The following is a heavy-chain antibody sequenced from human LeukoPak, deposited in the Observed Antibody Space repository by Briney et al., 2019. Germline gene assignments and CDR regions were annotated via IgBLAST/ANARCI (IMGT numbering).Heavy chain of an antibody. Sequence: GGSLRLSCAASGFMFGRYWMSWVRQTPEKGLEWVVNIKDDGGERYYLDSVKGRFTVSRDNAKNSLYLQMNSLRAEDTAVYYCVTYRNYDSSRSEPRLDYWGQGTLVTVSS. J-gene: IGHJ4*02. D-gene: IGHD3-22*01. CDR3: VTYRNYDSSRSEPRLDY. CDR1: GFMFGRYW. CDR2: IKDDGGER. V-gene: IGHV3-7*05.